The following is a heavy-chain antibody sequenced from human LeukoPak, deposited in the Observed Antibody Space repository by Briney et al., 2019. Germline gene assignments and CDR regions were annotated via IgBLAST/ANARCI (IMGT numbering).Heavy chain of an antibody. V-gene: IGHV4-30-4*01. J-gene: IGHJ4*02. D-gene: IGHD6-13*01. Sequence: PSQTLPLTCTVSGGSISSGDYYWSWIRQPPGKGLEWIGYIYYSGSTYYNPSLKSRVTISVDTSENQFSLKLSSVTAADTAVYYCARAGIAAAGTFFDYWGQGTLVTVSS. CDR3: ARAGIAAAGTFFDY. CDR2: IYYSGST. CDR1: GGSISSGDYY.